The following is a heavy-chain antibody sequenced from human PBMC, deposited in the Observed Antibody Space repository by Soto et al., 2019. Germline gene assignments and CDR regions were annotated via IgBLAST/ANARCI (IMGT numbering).Heavy chain of an antibody. J-gene: IGHJ4*02. CDR2: IKSKTDGGST. Sequence: GGSLRLSCAASGFTFSNAWMTWVRQAPGKGLEWLGRIKSKTDGGSTDYAAPVKGRFTISRDNSRNTLYLEMNSLNTEDTGLYYCATDRGPMSPFDYWGQGTLVTVSS. CDR1: GFTFSNAW. V-gene: IGHV3-15*01. CDR3: ATDRGPMSPFDY.